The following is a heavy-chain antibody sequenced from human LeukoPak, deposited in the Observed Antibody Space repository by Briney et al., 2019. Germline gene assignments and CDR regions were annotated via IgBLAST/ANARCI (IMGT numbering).Heavy chain of an antibody. Sequence: PGGSLRLSCGVSGFTFDDYGMSWVRQAPGKGLEWVSGINSNGDTTAYADSVKGRFTISRDNARTSLFLLMNSLRAEDTAVYYCARDRIAVAGPAVYFDYWGQGTLVTVSS. CDR1: GFTFDDYG. D-gene: IGHD6-19*01. CDR3: ARDRIAVAGPAVYFDY. V-gene: IGHV3-20*04. CDR2: INSNGDTT. J-gene: IGHJ4*02.